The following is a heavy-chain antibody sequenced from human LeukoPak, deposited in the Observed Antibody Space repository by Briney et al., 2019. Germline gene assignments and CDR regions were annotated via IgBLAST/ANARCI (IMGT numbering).Heavy chain of an antibody. D-gene: IGHD5-12*01. Sequence: PGGSLRLSCAASGFSVSGNYMHWVRQAPGKGLEWVSVIYGGGGTDYADSVKGRLTISRDTSTNTIYLQMNSLRAEDTAVYYCARSRLGYSNFDFWGQGALVTVSS. V-gene: IGHV3-53*01. CDR3: ARSRLGYSNFDF. J-gene: IGHJ4*02. CDR2: IYGGGGT. CDR1: GFSVSGNY.